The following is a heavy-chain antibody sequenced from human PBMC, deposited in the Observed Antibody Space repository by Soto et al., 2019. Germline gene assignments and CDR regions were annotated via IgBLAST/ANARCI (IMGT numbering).Heavy chain of an antibody. D-gene: IGHD3-16*02. CDR1: GFTFSSYS. CDR2: ISSSSSYI. CDR3: ARDLTHLGEISSQARYYYYYYMDV. V-gene: IGHV3-21*01. J-gene: IGHJ6*03. Sequence: GGSLRLSCAASGFTFSSYSMNWVRQAPGKGLEWVSSISSSSSYIYYEDSVKGRYTITRDNAKNSLYRQMNSLRAEDTAVYYCARDLTHLGEISSQARYYYYYYMDVWGKGTTVTVSS.